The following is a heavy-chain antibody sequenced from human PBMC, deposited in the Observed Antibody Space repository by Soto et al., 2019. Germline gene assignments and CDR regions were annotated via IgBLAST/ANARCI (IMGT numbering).Heavy chain of an antibody. CDR2: ISYDGSNK. D-gene: IGHD3-22*01. J-gene: IGHJ4*02. CDR3: ARAYDSSGSAGDY. CDR1: GFTFSSYA. V-gene: IGHV3-30-3*01. Sequence: GGSLRLSCAASGFTFSSYAMHWVRQAPGKGLEWVAVISYDGSNKYYADSVKGRFTISRDNSKNTLYLQMNSLRAEDTAVYYCARAYDSSGSAGDYWGQGTLVTVS.